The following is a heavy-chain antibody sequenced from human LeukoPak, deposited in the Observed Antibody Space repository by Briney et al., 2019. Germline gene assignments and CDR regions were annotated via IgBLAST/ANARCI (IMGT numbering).Heavy chain of an antibody. CDR2: IYSGGST. CDR3: ATAPATDCSGGSCYDYYYGMDV. V-gene: IGHV3-66*01. J-gene: IGHJ6*02. CDR1: GFTVSSNY. Sequence: GGSLRLSCTASGFTVSSNYMSWVRQAPGKGLEWVSVIYSGGSTYYADSVKGRFTISRDNSKNTLYLQMNSLRAEDTAVCYCATAPATDCSGGSCYDYYYGMDVWGQGTPVTVSS. D-gene: IGHD2-15*01.